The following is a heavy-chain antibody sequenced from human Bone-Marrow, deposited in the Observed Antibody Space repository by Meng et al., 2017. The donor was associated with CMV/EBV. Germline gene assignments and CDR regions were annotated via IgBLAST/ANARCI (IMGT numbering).Heavy chain of an antibody. Sequence: GESLKISCAASGFTFSNYGMSWVRQAPGKGLEWVSVIYSGGSSTYYADSVKGRFTISRDNSKNTLYLQMNSLRAEDTAVYYCAKDITIFGVVPYYYYGMDVWGQGTTVTVSS. J-gene: IGHJ6*02. V-gene: IGHV3-23*03. D-gene: IGHD3-3*01. CDR1: GFTFSNYG. CDR2: IYSGGSST. CDR3: AKDITIFGVVPYYYYGMDV.